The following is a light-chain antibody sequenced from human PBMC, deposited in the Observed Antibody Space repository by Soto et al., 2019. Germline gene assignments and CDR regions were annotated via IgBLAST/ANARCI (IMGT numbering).Light chain of an antibody. CDR3: QQANSFPLT. CDR1: QSISDW. V-gene: IGKV1-5*01. Sequence: DVQLIQSPSTLSASVGESVTITCRVSQSISDWVAWYQQKPGKAPKLLIYDATSSESGVPSRFSGSGSGTEFTLTISSLQPDDFATYYCQQANSFPLTFGGGTKVEIK. CDR2: DAT. J-gene: IGKJ4*01.